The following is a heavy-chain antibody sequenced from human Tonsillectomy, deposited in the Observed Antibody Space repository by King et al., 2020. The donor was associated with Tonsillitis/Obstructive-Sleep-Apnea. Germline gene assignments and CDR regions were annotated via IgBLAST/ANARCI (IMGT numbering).Heavy chain of an antibody. Sequence: QLVQSGPEVKKPGSSMKVSCKASGGTVSRYGISWVRQAPGQGLEWMGAIIPINGIANYAQKFQGRVTITADQSTSTTYMELSSLKSEDTAVYYCARALTTYYVFWGDWYFDLWGRGTLVTVSS. CDR3: ARALTTYYVFWGDWYFDL. CDR2: IIPINGIA. CDR1: GGTVSRYG. J-gene: IGHJ2*01. V-gene: IGHV1-69*10. D-gene: IGHD3-3*01.